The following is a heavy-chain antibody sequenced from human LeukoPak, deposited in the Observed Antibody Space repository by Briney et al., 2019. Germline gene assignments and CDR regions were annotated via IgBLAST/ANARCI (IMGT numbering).Heavy chain of an antibody. D-gene: IGHD6-13*01. V-gene: IGHV3-30*02. CDR1: GFTFSSYG. CDR2: IRYDGSNK. CDR3: ANEYLYSSSWYRYPHPDY. Sequence: PGGSLRLSCAASGFTFSSYGMHWVRQAPGKGLEWVAFIRYDGSNKYYADSVKGRFTISRDNSKSTLYLQMNSLRAEDTAVYYCANEYLYSSSWYRYPHPDYWGQGTLVTVSS. J-gene: IGHJ4*02.